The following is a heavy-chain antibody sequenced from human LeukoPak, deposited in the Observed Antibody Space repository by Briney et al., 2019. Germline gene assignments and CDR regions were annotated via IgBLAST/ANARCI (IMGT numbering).Heavy chain of an antibody. CDR3: AKTGAGGRFYAFDI. V-gene: IGHV3-11*04. D-gene: IGHD1-14*01. J-gene: IGHJ3*02. CDR2: ISSSGSTI. Sequence: GGSLRLSCAASGFTFSDYYMSWIRQAPGKGLEWVSYISSSGSTIYYADSVKGRFTISRDNAKNSLYLQMNSLRAEDTAVYYCAKTGAGGRFYAFDIWGQGTMVTVSS. CDR1: GFTFSDYY.